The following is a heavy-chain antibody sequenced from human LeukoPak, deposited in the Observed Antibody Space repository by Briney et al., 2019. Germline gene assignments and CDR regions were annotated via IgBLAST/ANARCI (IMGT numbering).Heavy chain of an antibody. V-gene: IGHV3-13*01. CDR3: ARGSGLLWFGERDWYFDL. Sequence: PGGSLRLSCAASGFTFSSYDMHWVRQATGKGLEWVSAIGTAGDTYYPGSVKGRFTISRENAKNSLYLQMNSLRAGDTAVYYCARGSGLLWFGERDWYFDLWGRGTLVTVSS. J-gene: IGHJ2*01. CDR2: IGTAGDT. CDR1: GFTFSSYD. D-gene: IGHD3-10*01.